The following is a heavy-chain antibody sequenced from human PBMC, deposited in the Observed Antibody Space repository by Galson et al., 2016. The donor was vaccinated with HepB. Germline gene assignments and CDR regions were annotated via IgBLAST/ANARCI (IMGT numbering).Heavy chain of an antibody. D-gene: IGHD6-19*01. CDR3: ARARYSSSWFGDFDY. CDR1: GFSFSLYG. CDR2: IWYDGETK. Sequence: SLRLSCAASGFSFSLYGMHWGRQAPGKGLEWVALIWYDGETKYSADSVKGRFTISRDNSDNNLYLRLYSLRDEDTAVYYCARARYSSSWFGDFDYWGQETLVIVSS. V-gene: IGHV3-33*01. J-gene: IGHJ4*02.